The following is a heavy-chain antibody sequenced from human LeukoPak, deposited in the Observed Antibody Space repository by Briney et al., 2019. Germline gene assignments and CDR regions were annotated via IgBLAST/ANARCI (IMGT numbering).Heavy chain of an antibody. D-gene: IGHD3-22*01. Sequence: SETLSLTCAVYGGSFSGYYWSWIRQPPGKGLEWIGEINHSGSTNYNPSLKSRVTISVDTSKNQFSLKLSSVTAADTAVYYCARSQRYYYDSGGYPFDYWGQGTLVTVSS. CDR1: GGSFSGYY. CDR3: ARSQRYYYDSGGYPFDY. CDR2: INHSGST. J-gene: IGHJ4*02. V-gene: IGHV4-34*01.